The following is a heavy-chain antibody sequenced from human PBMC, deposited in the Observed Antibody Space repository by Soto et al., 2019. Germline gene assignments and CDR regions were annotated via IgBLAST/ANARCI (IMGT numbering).Heavy chain of an antibody. V-gene: IGHV4-34*01. CDR3: ATTTGHCSSTSCSLWEY. CDR1: GGCFSGYY. Sequence: SETLSLTCAVYGGCFSGYYWSRIRQPPGKGLEWIGEINHSGSTNYNPSLKSRVTISVDTSKNQFSLKLSSVTAADTAVYYCATTTGHCSSTSCSLWEYWGQGTLVTLSS. D-gene: IGHD2-2*01. CDR2: INHSGST. J-gene: IGHJ4*02.